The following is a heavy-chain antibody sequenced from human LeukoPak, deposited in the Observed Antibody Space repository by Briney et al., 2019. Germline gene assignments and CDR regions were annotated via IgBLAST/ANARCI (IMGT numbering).Heavy chain of an antibody. CDR2: ISSSGSTI. CDR1: GFTFSDYY. J-gene: IGHJ3*02. D-gene: IGHD5-24*01. V-gene: IGHV3-11*01. CDR3: AMPRRDGYNSDAFDI. Sequence: GGSLRLSCAASGFTFSDYYMSWIRQAPWKGLEWVSYISSSGSTIYYADSVKGRFTISRDNAKDSLYLQMNSLRAEDTAVYYCAMPRRDGYNSDAFDIWGQGTMVTVSS.